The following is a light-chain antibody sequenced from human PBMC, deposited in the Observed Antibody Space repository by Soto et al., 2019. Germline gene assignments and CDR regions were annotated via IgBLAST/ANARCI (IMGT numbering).Light chain of an antibody. Sequence: EIVLTQSPATLSLSPGGRATLSCRASQSVGSTLAWYQQLPGQAPRLLIYDTSNRATGIPARFSGSGSGTDFTLTISSLEPDDFATYYCQQYNSYPWTFGQGTKVDIK. CDR2: DTS. CDR3: QQYNSYPWT. CDR1: QSVGST. V-gene: IGKV3-11*01. J-gene: IGKJ1*01.